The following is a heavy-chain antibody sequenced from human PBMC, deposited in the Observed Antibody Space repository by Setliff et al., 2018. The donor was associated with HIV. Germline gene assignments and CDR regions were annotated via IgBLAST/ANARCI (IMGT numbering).Heavy chain of an antibody. CDR1: GYTFSTNA. CDR2: INAGDDYT. D-gene: IGHD6-19*01. V-gene: IGHV1-3*01. J-gene: IGHJ4*02. Sequence: GASVKVSCKAFGYTFSTNAIHWVRQAPGQRLEWMGYINAGDDYTRYSEKFQGRVTITRDTSANTAYMELSSLRSEDTAVYYCARGSCSGCYLSDYWGLGTQVTVSS. CDR3: ARGSCSGCYLSDY.